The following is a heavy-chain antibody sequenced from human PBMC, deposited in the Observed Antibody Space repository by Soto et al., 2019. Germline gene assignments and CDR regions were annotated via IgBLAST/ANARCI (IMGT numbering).Heavy chain of an antibody. V-gene: IGHV1-8*01. CDR2: MNPYSGNT. J-gene: IGHJ5*02. CDR3: ARGRYSSWYFYGGFDP. Sequence: QVQLVQSGAEVKKPGASVKVSCKASGYTFTNYDIDWVRQATGQGLEWMGWMNPYSGNTAFAQKFQGRITMTRNTSISTAYMELSSLRSEDTAVYYCARGRYSSWYFYGGFDPWGQGTLVTVSS. CDR1: GYTFTNYD. D-gene: IGHD6-13*01.